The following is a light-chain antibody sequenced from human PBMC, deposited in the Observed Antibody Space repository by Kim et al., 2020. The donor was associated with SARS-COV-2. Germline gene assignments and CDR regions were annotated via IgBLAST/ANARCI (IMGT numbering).Light chain of an antibody. V-gene: IGLV2-14*04. CDR2: DVS. CDR3: SSYTSSSTWV. Sequence: GQSLTISCTGTSSDIGGYNYVSWYQQHPGKAPKVMTYDVSRRPSGVSNRFSGSKSGNTASLTISGLQAEYEADYYCSSYTSSSTWVFGGGTQLTVL. J-gene: IGLJ3*02. CDR1: SSDIGGYNY.